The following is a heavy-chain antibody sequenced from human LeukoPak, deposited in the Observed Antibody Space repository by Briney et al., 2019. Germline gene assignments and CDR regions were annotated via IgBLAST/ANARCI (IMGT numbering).Heavy chain of an antibody. V-gene: IGHV3-53*01. J-gene: IGHJ4*02. D-gene: IGHD3-22*01. CDR2: IYSGGTT. CDR3: ARGRWVYDSSGFYSDY. Sequence: QPGGSLRLSCAASGFTVSSNYMSWVRQAPGKGLEWVSVIYSGGTTYYADSVKGRFTISRDNSKSTLYLQMNSLRAEDTAVYYCARGRWVYDSSGFYSDYWGQGTLVTVSS. CDR1: GFTVSSNY.